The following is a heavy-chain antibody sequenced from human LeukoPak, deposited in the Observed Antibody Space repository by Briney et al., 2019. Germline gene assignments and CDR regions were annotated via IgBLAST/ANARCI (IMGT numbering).Heavy chain of an antibody. CDR1: GFTFSGYV. Sequence: GGSQILSCASAGFTFSGYVMSWVRQAPGKGLEWVSGIRAGGENAYYSDSVKGRFTIARDNSKDTLSLQMNNLRAEDTAVYYCSYVDYGGQGTLVTVSS. CDR2: IRAGGENA. V-gene: IGHV3-23*01. CDR3: SYVDY. J-gene: IGHJ4*02. D-gene: IGHD5-18*01.